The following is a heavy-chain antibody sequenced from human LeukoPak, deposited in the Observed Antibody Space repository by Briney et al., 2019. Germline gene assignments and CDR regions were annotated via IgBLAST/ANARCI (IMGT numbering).Heavy chain of an antibody. Sequence: PSETLSLTCAVSGYSISSGYYWGWIRQPPGKGLERIGSIYRSGRTYYNPSLKSRVTITVDTSKNQFSLKLTSVTAADTAVYYCARYHCSTTSCINYFDYWGQGTLVTVSS. CDR1: GYSISSGYY. CDR3: ARYHCSTTSCINYFDY. J-gene: IGHJ4*02. V-gene: IGHV4-38-2*01. CDR2: IYRSGRT. D-gene: IGHD2-2*01.